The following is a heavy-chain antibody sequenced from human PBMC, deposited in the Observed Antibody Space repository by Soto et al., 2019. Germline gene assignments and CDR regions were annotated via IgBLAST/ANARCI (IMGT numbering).Heavy chain of an antibody. D-gene: IGHD4-17*01. CDR1: GGSFSGYY. CDR3: ARPYGDSVK. Sequence: PSETLSLTCAVYGGSFSGYYWSWIRQPPGKGLEWIGEINHSGSTNYNPSLKSRVTISVDTSKNQFSLKLSSVTAADTAVYYCARPYGDSVKWGQGTLVTVSS. J-gene: IGHJ4*02. CDR2: INHSGST. V-gene: IGHV4-34*01.